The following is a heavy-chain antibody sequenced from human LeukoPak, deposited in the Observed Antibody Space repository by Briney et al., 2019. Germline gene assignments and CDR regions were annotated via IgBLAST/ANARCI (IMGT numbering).Heavy chain of an antibody. D-gene: IGHD5-18*01. V-gene: IGHV4-34*01. J-gene: IGHJ6*02. Sequence: SETLSLTCAVYGGSFSGYYWSWIRQPPGKGLEWIGEINHSGSTNYNPSLKSRVTISVDTSKNQFSLKLSSVTAADTAVYYCAREYGGYSYGFWAYYYYGMDVWGQGTTVTVSS. CDR1: GGSFSGYY. CDR2: INHSGST. CDR3: AREYGGYSYGFWAYYYYGMDV.